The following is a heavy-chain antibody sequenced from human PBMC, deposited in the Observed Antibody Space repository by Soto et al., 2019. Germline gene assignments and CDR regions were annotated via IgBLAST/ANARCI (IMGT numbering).Heavy chain of an antibody. CDR3: ASAEGSGFLVS. J-gene: IGHJ4*02. V-gene: IGHV4-30-4*01. CDR1: GGHVSGGGYY. Sequence: VQLQESGPGLVEPSQALSLTCTVSGGHVSGGGYYWVWIRQPAGKGMEWIGYIYYRGSTYYNTSVKSRVTISVDTSKNQFSLKLISVTAADTAVYYCASAEGSGFLVSWGQGTLVTVSS. D-gene: IGHD3-10*01. CDR2: IYYRGST.